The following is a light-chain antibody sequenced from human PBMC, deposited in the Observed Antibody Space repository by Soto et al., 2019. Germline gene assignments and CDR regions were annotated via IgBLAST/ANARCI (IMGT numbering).Light chain of an antibody. CDR1: QGISSD. CDR2: DAS. J-gene: IGKJ4*01. CDR3: QNYNNVPLT. V-gene: IGKV1-27*01. Sequence: DIQMTQSPSSLSASVGDRVTIICRASQGISSDLAWYQQKPGKVPKLLIYDASTLQSGVPSRFSGSGSGTDFTLTISSLQPEAVATYYCQNYNNVPLTFGGGTKVDIK.